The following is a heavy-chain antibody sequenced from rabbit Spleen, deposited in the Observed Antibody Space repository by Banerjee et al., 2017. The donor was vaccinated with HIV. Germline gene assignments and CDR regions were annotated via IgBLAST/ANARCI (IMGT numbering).Heavy chain of an antibody. CDR3: ARDTGSSFSSYGMDL. D-gene: IGHD8-1*01. CDR2: IAGSSSGFT. V-gene: IGHV1S45*01. CDR1: GFDLSSCW. Sequence: QEQLVESGGGLVQPEGSLTLTCTASGFDLSSCWMCWVRQAPGKGLEWISCIAGSSSGFTYSATWAKGRFTCSKTSSTTVTLQMTSLTVADTATYFCARDTGSSFSSYGMDLWGQGTLVTVS. J-gene: IGHJ6*01.